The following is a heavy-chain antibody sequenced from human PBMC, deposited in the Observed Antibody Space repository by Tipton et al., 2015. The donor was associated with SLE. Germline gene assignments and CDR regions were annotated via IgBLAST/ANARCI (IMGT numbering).Heavy chain of an antibody. CDR1: GFTFSSYA. CDR3: ARALDYYDSGASY. D-gene: IGHD3-10*01. V-gene: IGHV3-30*04. J-gene: IGHJ4*02. CDR2: ISYDGSNK. Sequence: SLRLSCAASGFTFSSYALHWVRQAPGKGLEWVAVISYDGSNKYYADSVKGRFTISRDNSKNTLYLQMNSLRAEDTAVYYCARALDYYDSGASYWGQGTLVTVSS.